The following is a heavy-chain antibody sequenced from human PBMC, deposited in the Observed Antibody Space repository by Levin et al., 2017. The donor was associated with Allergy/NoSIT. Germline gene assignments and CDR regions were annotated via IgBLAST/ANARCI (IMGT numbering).Heavy chain of an antibody. CDR3: SKASSYDFWSALGN. CDR1: GFTFKDYG. J-gene: IGHJ4*02. V-gene: IGHV3-23*01. D-gene: IGHD3-3*01. Sequence: GESLKISCAASGFTFKDYGMTWVRQAPGKGLEWVSATTPSGGTTYIADSVKGRFTVSRDNFKNTLYLQMSSLGVEDTAIYYCSKASSYDFWSALGNWGQGTLVTVSS. CDR2: TTPSGGTT.